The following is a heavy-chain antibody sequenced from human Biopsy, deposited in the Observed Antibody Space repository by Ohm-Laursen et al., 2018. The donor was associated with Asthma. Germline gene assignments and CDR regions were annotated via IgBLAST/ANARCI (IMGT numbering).Heavy chain of an antibody. V-gene: IGHV1-18*01. D-gene: IGHD3-10*01. CDR1: GYTFNSAG. CDR2: ISVYNGNT. J-gene: IGHJ6*02. Sequence: SANVSCKTSGYTFNSAGITWVRQAPGQGLEWMGWISVYNGNTKVAQKLQDRVTMITDTSTSTAYMELRSLRSDDTAVYFCARAVDYSHYYGIDVWGQGTTVTVS. CDR3: ARAVDYSHYYGIDV.